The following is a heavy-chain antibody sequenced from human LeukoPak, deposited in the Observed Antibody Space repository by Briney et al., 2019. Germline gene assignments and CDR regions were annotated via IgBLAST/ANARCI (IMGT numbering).Heavy chain of an antibody. J-gene: IGHJ3*02. V-gene: IGHV1-69*04. D-gene: IGHD1-14*01. CDR3: ARSVTGRAFDI. CDR2: IIPILGIA. Sequence: SVKVSRKASGGTFSSYAISWVRQAPGQGLEWMGRIIPILGIANYAQKFQGRVTITADKSTSTAYMELSSLRSEDTAVYYCARSVTGRAFDIWGQGTMVTVSS. CDR1: GGTFSSYA.